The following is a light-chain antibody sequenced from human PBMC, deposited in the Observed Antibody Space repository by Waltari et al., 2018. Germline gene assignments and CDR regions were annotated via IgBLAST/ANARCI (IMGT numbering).Light chain of an antibody. Sequence: DIVMTQSPDSLAVSLGERATNNCRSSQSVLTRSNNKNYLAWYQRKQGQPPKLPIYWASTRESGVPDRFSGSGSGTDFTLTISSLQAEDVAVYYCQHYYSTPLAFGGGTKVEIK. J-gene: IGKJ4*01. CDR2: WAS. CDR3: QHYYSTPLA. V-gene: IGKV4-1*01. CDR1: QSVLTRSNNKNY.